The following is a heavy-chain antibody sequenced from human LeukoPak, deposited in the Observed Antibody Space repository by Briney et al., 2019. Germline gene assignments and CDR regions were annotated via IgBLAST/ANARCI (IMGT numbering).Heavy chain of an antibody. J-gene: IGHJ4*02. CDR1: GGSINSYY. D-gene: IGHD2-8*02. CDR3: ARTLLGRLFDY. Sequence: SEILSLTCTVSGGSINSYYWSWIRQPPGKGLEWIGYIYYSGSTNYNLSLKSRVTISLDTSKNQFSLKLNSVTAADTAVYYCARTLLGRLFDYWGQGALVTVSS. CDR2: IYYSGST. V-gene: IGHV4-59*08.